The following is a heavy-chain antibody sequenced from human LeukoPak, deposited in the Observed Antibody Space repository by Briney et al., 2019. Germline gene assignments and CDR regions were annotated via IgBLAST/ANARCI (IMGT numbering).Heavy chain of an antibody. V-gene: IGHV4-59*08. CDR2: IYYSGST. CDR3: ARQKYCSGGSCYSADDAFDI. D-gene: IGHD2-15*01. Sequence: SETLSLTCTVSGGSISSYYWSWIRQPPGKGLEWIGYIYYSGSTNYNPSLKSRVTISVDTSKNQFSLKLSSVTAADTAVYYCARQKYCSGGSCYSADDAFDIWGQGTMATVSS. J-gene: IGHJ3*02. CDR1: GGSISSYY.